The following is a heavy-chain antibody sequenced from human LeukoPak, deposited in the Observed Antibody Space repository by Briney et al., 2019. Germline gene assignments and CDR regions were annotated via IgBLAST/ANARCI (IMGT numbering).Heavy chain of an antibody. CDR3: ARGHFDY. Sequence: GGSLRLSCAASGFTFSSYWMNWARQAPGKGLEWVASINHNGNVNYYVDSVKGRFTISRDNAKNSLYLQMSNLRAEDTAVYFCARGHFDYWGQGTLVTVSS. V-gene: IGHV3-7*03. J-gene: IGHJ4*02. CDR2: INHNGNVN. CDR1: GFTFSSYW.